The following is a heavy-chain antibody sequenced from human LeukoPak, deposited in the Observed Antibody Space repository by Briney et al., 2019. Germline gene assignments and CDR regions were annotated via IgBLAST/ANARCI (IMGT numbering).Heavy chain of an antibody. V-gene: IGHV3-23*01. J-gene: IGHJ4*02. CDR3: AKDGFDYYDSSGYYYFNY. D-gene: IGHD3-22*01. CDR1: GLTFSNYA. CDR2: ISGSGGST. Sequence: PGGSLRLSCAASGLTFSNYAMSWARQAPGKGLEWVSAISGSGGSTYYADSVKGRFTISRDNSKNTLYLQMNSLRAEDTAVYYCAKDGFDYYDSSGYYYFNYWGQGTLVTVSS.